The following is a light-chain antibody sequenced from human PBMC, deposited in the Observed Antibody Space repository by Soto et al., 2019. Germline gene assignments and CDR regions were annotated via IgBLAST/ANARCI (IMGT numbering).Light chain of an antibody. J-gene: IGKJ2*01. CDR2: GAS. CDR3: QQYNYWPYT. V-gene: IGKV3-20*01. Sequence: EIVLTQSPGTLSLSPGERATLSCRASQSVSSSYLAWYQQKPGQAPRLLIYGASSRATGIPDRFSGSGSGTDFTLTISSLQSEDFAVYYCQQYNYWPYTFGQGTKLEIQ. CDR1: QSVSSSY.